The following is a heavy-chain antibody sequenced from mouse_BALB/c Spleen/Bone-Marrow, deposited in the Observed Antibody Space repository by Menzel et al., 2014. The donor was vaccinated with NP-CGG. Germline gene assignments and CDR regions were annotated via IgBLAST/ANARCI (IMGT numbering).Heavy chain of an antibody. Sequence: EVQLQQSGAELVKPGASVKLSCTASGFNTKDTYMHWVKQRPEQGLEWIGRIDPANGNTKYDPKFQGKATITADTSSNTAYLQLSSLTSKDTAVYYCARWEYYAMDYWGQGTSVTVSS. CDR3: ARWEYYAMDY. CDR2: IDPANGNT. D-gene: IGHD4-1*01. J-gene: IGHJ4*01. V-gene: IGHV14-3*02. CDR1: GFNTKDTY.